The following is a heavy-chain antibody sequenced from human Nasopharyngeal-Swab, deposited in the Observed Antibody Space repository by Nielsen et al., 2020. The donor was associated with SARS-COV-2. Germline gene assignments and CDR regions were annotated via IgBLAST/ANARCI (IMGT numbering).Heavy chain of an antibody. J-gene: IGHJ6*02. V-gene: IGHV3-23*01. CDR3: AKGGYSGYDPLGMDV. D-gene: IGHD5-12*01. CDR2: ISGTDEIT. Sequence: WIRQPPGKGLEWVSTISGTDEITYYADSVKGRLTISRDNSKNTLFLQMNSLRAEDTAVYYCAKGGYSGYDPLGMDVWGQGTTVTVSS.